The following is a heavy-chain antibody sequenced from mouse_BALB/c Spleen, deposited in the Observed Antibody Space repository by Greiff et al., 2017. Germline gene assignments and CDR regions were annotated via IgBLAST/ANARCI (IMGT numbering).Heavy chain of an antibody. D-gene: IGHD2-1*01. CDR1: GYTFTSYW. Sequence: VQLQQPGAELVKPGASVKLSCKASGYTFTSYWMHWVKQRPGQGLEWIGEIDPSDSYTNYNQKFKGKATLTVDKSSSTAYMQLSSLTSEDSAVYYCARGGNYEAMDYWGQGTSVTVSS. CDR3: ARGGNYEAMDY. J-gene: IGHJ4*01. V-gene: IGHV1-69*02. CDR2: IDPSDSYT.